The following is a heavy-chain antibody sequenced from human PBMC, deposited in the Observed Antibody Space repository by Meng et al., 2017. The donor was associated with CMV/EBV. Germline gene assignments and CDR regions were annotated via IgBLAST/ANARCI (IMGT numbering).Heavy chain of an antibody. CDR2: ISDASGST. Sequence: GASLSLSCAASGFTFSSYVVSWVRQAPGEGLEWVSTISDASGSTYYADSVKGRFTISRDTSKNTLYLQMNSLRAEDTAIYYCARHITKMEFYFDYWGQGALVTVSS. CDR1: GFTFSSYV. CDR3: ARHITKMEFYFDY. D-gene: IGHD3-10*01. V-gene: IGHV3-23*01. J-gene: IGHJ4*02.